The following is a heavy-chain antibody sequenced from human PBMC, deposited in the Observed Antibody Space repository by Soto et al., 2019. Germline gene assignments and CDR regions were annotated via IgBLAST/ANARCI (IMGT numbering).Heavy chain of an antibody. CDR3: AREAEDLTSNFDY. J-gene: IGHJ4*02. Sequence: PGGSLRLSCAASGFTFTRYSMNWVRQAPGKGLELVSSIRRTTHYIYYADFMKCRFTVSRDNAKNSVYLDINSLSAEDTAVYYCAREAEDLTSNFDYGGQGTLVTVPQ. CDR2: IRRTTHYI. V-gene: IGHV3-21*01. CDR1: GFTFTRYS.